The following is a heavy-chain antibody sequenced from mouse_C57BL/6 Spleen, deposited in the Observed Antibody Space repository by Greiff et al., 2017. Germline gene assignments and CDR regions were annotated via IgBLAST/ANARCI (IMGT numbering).Heavy chain of an antibody. CDR2: IYPRSGNT. D-gene: IGHD1-1*01. J-gene: IGHJ4*01. CDR3: ARSGITTVVDYYAMDY. CDR1: GYTFTSYG. V-gene: IGHV1-81*01. Sequence: VKLVESGAELARPGASVKLSCKASGYTFTSYGISWVKQRTGQGLEWIGEIYPRSGNTYYNEKFKGKATLTADKSSSTAYMELRSLTSEDSAVYFCARSGITTVVDYYAMDYWGQGTSVTVSS.